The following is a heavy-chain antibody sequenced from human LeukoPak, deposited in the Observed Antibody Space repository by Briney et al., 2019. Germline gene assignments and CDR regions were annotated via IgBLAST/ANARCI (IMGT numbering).Heavy chain of an antibody. V-gene: IGHV4-61*01. J-gene: IGHJ4*02. CDR2: IYYRGST. D-gene: IGHD6-19*01. CDR3: VRAAGSGWSYFDY. CDR1: GGSISSGSYY. Sequence: TETLSLTCTVSGGSISSGSYYWSWIRRPPGKGLEWIGYIYYRGSTNYNPPLKSRVTISVDTSKNQFSLKLSSVTAADTAIYYCVRAAGSGWSYFDYWGQGTLVTVSS.